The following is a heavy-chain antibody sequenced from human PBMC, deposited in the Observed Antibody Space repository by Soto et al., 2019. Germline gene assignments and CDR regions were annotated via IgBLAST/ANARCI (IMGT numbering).Heavy chain of an antibody. V-gene: IGHV7-4-1*01. Sequence: ASVKVSCKASRYTFTSYAMNWVRQAPGQGLEWMGWINTNTGNPTYAQGFTGRFVFSLDTSVSTAYLQICSVKAEDTAVYYCARVGYGGTFGMDVWGQGTTVTVSS. CDR3: ARVGYGGTFGMDV. J-gene: IGHJ6*02. D-gene: IGHD4-17*01. CDR1: RYTFTSYA. CDR2: INTNTGNP.